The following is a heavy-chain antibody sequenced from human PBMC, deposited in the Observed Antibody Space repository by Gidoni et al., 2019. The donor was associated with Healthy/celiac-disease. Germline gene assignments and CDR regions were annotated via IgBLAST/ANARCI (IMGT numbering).Heavy chain of an antibody. CDR3: ARAFKYGDYFDY. J-gene: IGHJ4*02. CDR2: IWYDGSNK. V-gene: IGHV3-33*08. CDR1: GFPFRSYG. D-gene: IGHD4-17*01. Sequence: QVQLVESGGGVVQPGRSLRLPCAASGFPFRSYGMHWVRQAPGKGLGWVAVIWYDGSNKYYADSVKGRFTISRDNSKNTLYLQMNSLRAEDTAVYYCARAFKYGDYFDYWGQGTLVTVSS.